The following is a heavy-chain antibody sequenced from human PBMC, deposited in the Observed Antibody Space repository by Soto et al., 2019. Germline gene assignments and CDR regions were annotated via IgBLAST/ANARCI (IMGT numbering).Heavy chain of an antibody. CDR2: ISSSRGTI. V-gene: IGHV3-48*02. D-gene: IGHD4-17*01. CDR3: VIINTVKLPMAV. CDR1: GFTFSSYS. J-gene: IGHJ6*01. Sequence: LRLSCAASGFTFSSYSMNWVRQAPGKGLEWVSYISSSRGTIYYADSVKGRFTISRDNAKNSLYLQMNSLRDDDTAVYYCVIINTVKLPMAVWFQGTTVTVSS.